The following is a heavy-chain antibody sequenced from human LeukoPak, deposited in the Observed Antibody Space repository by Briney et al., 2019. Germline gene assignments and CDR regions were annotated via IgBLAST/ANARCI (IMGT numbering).Heavy chain of an antibody. CDR1: GLTFSSYG. D-gene: IGHD4-17*01. CDR2: IQNDGSYK. CDR3: AKRGTVTSNFEY. Sequence: PGGSLRLSCAASGLTFSSYGMTWVRQAPGKGLEWVAFIQNDGSYKNYADSVKGRFIIYRDNPKNTLYLQMNSQRTEDTADYYCAKRGTVTSNFEYWGQGTLVTVSS. V-gene: IGHV3-30*02. J-gene: IGHJ4*02.